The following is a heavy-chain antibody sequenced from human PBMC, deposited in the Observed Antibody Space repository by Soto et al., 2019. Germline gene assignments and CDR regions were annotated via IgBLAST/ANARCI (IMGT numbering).Heavy chain of an antibody. CDR1: GYTFTSYY. CDR3: ASNKAGDAFDI. Sequence: ASVKVSCKASGYTFTSYYMHWVRQAPGQGLEWMGIINPSGGSTSYAQKFQGRVTMTRDTSTSTVYMGLSSLRSEDTAVYYCASNKAGDAFDIWGKGTMVTVSS. CDR2: INPSGGST. V-gene: IGHV1-46*01. J-gene: IGHJ3*02.